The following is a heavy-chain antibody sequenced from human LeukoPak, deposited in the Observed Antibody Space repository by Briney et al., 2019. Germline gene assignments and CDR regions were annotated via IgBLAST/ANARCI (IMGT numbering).Heavy chain of an antibody. CDR3: ARDLYSDAFDI. CDR2: MSYDEINK. CDR1: GFSFNNFT. J-gene: IGHJ3*02. V-gene: IGHV3-30*14. Sequence: GGSLRLSCAASGFSFNNFTMHWVRQAPGKGLEWVTVMSYDEINKYYADSVKGRFTISRDNSKNTLYLQMNSLRAEDTAVYYCARDLYSDAFDIWGQGTMVTVSS. D-gene: IGHD2-21*01.